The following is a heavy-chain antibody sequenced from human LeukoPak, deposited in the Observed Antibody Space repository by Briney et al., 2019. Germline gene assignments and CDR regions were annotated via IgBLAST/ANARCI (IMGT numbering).Heavy chain of an antibody. J-gene: IGHJ4*02. CDR3: AREYGTENDY. CDR2: INTSKGNT. D-gene: IGHD1-26*01. V-gene: IGHV1-18*01. CDR1: GYTFTNYG. Sequence: GASVKVSCKASGYTFTNYGVHWVRQAPGQGLEWMAWINTSKGNTEYAQKFQGRVTLTTDTSTSTAYMELRSLRSEDTAVYYCAREYGTENDYWGQGTLVTVSS.